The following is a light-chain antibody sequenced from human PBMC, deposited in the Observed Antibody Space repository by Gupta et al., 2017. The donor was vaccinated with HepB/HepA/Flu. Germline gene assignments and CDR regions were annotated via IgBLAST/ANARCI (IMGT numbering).Light chain of an antibody. CDR2: EVN. J-gene: IGLJ3*02. V-gene: IGLV2-23*02. CDR1: SSDVGSYNL. Sequence: QSALTQPASVSGSPGQSITISCTGTSSDVGSYNLVSWYQQHPGKVPKFMIYEVNKRPSGVSDRFSGSKSGNTASLTISGLEAEDEADYYCLSYASSDTGMFGGGTKLTVL. CDR3: LSYASSDTGM.